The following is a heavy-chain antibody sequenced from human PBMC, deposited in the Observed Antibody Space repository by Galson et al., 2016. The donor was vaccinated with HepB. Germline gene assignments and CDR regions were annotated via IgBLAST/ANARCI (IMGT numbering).Heavy chain of an antibody. J-gene: IGHJ4*02. CDR1: GFTFSSYA. CDR3: AKGGTPVDY. D-gene: IGHD1-1*01. Sequence: SLRLSCAASGFTFSSYAMSWVRQAPGKGLEWVSAISGSGGNTYYADSVKGRFTISRDNSKNTLYLQMNSLRPEDTALYYCAKGGTPVDYWGQGTLVTVSS. CDR2: ISGSGGNT. V-gene: IGHV3-23*01.